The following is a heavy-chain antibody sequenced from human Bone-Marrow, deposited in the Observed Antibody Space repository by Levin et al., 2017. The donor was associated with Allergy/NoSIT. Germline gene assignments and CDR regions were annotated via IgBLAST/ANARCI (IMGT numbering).Heavy chain of an antibody. V-gene: IGHV3-33*01. D-gene: IGHD3-10*01. CDR3: ARDQSLLVRGIINAPSHYYFDS. Sequence: GGSLRLSCEASGFTFSDFGMHWVRQAPGKGLEWVAVLWYDGSNIYYADSVRGRFTISRDNSKNTLYLQMNSLRVEDTAVYYCARDQSLLVRGIINAPSHYYFDSWGQGTLVTVSS. CDR1: GFTFSDFG. CDR2: LWYDGSNI. J-gene: IGHJ4*02.